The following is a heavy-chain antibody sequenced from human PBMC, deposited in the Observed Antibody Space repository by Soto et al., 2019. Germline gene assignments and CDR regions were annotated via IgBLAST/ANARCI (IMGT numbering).Heavy chain of an antibody. Sequence: EVQLLESGGGLVQPGGSLRLSCAASGFTFSNYAMTWVRQAPGKGLEWVSAINGDGGGNGGSTYYADSVKGRFTISRDNSRNTLYPHMKNLRVEDTAVYYCAKRPLTWYLGLDYWRQGALVTVSS. CDR3: AKRPLTWYLGLDY. V-gene: IGHV3-23*01. CDR1: GFTFSNYA. J-gene: IGHJ4*02. CDR2: INGDGGGNGGST. D-gene: IGHD3-9*01.